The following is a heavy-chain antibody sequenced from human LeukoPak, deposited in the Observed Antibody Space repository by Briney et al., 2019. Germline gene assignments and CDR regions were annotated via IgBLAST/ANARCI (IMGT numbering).Heavy chain of an antibody. V-gene: IGHV3-23*01. CDR3: AKDQGGDSSGHYYFDY. CDR1: GFTFSSYA. Sequence: PGGSLRLSCAASGFTFSSYAMSWVRQAPGKGLEWVSGIRGSGLSTYYADSVRGRLTISRDNSKNTVYLQMNSLRGEDTAVYYCAKDQGGDSSGHYYFDYWGQGTLVTVSS. CDR2: IRGSGLST. D-gene: IGHD3-22*01. J-gene: IGHJ4*02.